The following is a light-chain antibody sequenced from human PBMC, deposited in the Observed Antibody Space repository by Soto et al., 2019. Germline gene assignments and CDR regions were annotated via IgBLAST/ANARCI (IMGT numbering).Light chain of an antibody. Sequence: QSALTQPRSVSGSPGQSVTISCTGTTSDVGGYEYVSWYQQYPGKAPKLLIYHVVQRPSGVPDRFSGSKSGTTASLIISGPPAEDGADYFCCSYGDGQTLAFGGGTKVTVL. CDR3: CSYGDGQTLA. CDR1: TSDVGGYEY. J-gene: IGLJ2*01. CDR2: HVV. V-gene: IGLV2-11*01.